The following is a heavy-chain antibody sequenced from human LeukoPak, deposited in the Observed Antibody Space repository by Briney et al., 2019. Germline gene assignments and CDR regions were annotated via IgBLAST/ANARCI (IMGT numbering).Heavy chain of an antibody. CDR3: ARDPRWYSSSRSQDAFDI. CDR1: GYTFTGYY. Sequence: GASVKVSCKASGYTFTGYYMHWVRQAPGQGLEWMGWINPNSGGTNYAQKFQGRVTMTRDTSISTAYMELSRLRSDDTAVYYCARDPRWYSSSRSQDAFDIWGQGTMVTVSS. D-gene: IGHD6-13*01. V-gene: IGHV1-2*02. CDR2: INPNSGGT. J-gene: IGHJ3*02.